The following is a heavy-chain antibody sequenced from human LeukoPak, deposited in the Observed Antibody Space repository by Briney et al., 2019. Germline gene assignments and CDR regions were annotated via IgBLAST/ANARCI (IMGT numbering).Heavy chain of an antibody. Sequence: ASVTVTCNASGYTFTNYGISWVRQAPGQGLAWMGWISAYNGNTNYAQKLQGRVTITTDTSTRTAYMELRSLRSDDTAVYYCAREERGGDGYNNYWGQGTLVTVSS. CDR2: ISAYNGNT. CDR1: GYTFTNYG. V-gene: IGHV1-18*01. J-gene: IGHJ4*02. D-gene: IGHD5-24*01. CDR3: AREERGGDGYNNY.